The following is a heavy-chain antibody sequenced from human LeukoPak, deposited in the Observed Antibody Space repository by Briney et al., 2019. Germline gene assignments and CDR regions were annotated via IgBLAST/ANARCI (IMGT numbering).Heavy chain of an antibody. CDR1: GFTFSSYG. CDR2: IRYDGSNK. CDR3: ARGYCSSTSCYYYYYYMDV. Sequence: PGRSLRLPCAASGFTFSSYGMHWVRQAPGKGLEWVAFIRYDGSNKYYADSVKGRFTVSRDNSKNTLYLQMNSLRAEDTAVYYCARGYCSSTSCYYYYYYMDVWGKGTTVTVSS. J-gene: IGHJ6*03. V-gene: IGHV3-30*02. D-gene: IGHD2-2*01.